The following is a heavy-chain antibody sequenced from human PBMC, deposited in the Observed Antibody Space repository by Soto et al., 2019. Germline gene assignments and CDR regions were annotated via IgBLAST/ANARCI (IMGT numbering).Heavy chain of an antibody. CDR2: IYYSGST. D-gene: IGHD3-16*02. V-gene: IGHV4-59*01. CDR1: GGSISSYY. CDR3: ARTGGVRYDYIWASYRSWFDP. J-gene: IGHJ5*02. Sequence: QVQLQESGPGLVKPSETLSLTCTVSGGSISSYYWSWIRQPPGKGLEWIGYIYYSGSTNYNPSLRSRVTTSVDTSRNQFSLELSSVTAADTAVYYCARTGGVRYDYIWASYRSWFDPWGQGTLVTVSS.